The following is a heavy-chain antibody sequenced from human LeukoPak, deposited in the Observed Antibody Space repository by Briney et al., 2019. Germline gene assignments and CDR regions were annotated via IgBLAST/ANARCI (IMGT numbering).Heavy chain of an antibody. CDR1: GYSFSGFY. CDR2: ISYSGST. CDR3: AKGKAAHYHGVTDEYYYYLDV. Sequence: PSETLSLTCVVEGYSFSGFYWTWIRQPPGKGLEWIGEISYSGSTKYNPSLKSRVTIEVDTSKKQFSLNLSSVTAADTAVYYCAKGKAAHYHGVTDEYYYYLDVWGKGTTVIVSS. D-gene: IGHD3-10*01. J-gene: IGHJ6*03. V-gene: IGHV4-34*01.